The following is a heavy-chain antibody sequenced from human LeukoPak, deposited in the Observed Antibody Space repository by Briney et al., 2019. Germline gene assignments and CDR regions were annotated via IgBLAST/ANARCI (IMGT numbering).Heavy chain of an antibody. CDR3: AGGLVDGDYYYYYYMDV. J-gene: IGHJ6*03. D-gene: IGHD5-24*01. Sequence: ASVTVSCKTSGYRFITFGINWVRQAPGQGLEWMGWISAYNGNTNYAQKLQGRVTMTTDTSTSTAYMELRSLRSDDTAVYYCAGGLVDGDYYYYYYMDVWGKGTTVTVSS. CDR2: ISAYNGNT. V-gene: IGHV1-18*01. CDR1: GYRFITFG.